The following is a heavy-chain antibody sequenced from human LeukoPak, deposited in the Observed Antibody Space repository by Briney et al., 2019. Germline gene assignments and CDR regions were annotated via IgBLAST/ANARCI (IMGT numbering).Heavy chain of an antibody. CDR2: IYHSGST. D-gene: IGHD2-21*02. V-gene: IGHV4-38-2*02. Sequence: SETLSLTCTVSGYSISSGYYWGWIRQPPGKGLEWIGSIYHSGSTYYNPSLKSRVIISVDTTKNQFSLNMRSVTAADTAVYYLGGGPPRVTGPFDYWGQGTLVTVSS. J-gene: IGHJ4*02. CDR3: GGGPPRVTGPFDY. CDR1: GYSISSGYY.